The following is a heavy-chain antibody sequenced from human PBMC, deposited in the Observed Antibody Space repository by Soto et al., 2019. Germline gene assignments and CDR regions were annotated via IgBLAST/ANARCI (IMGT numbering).Heavy chain of an antibody. CDR1: GFTFTTYA. D-gene: IGHD2-2*01. CDR2: ISYSGDST. Sequence: EVQLLESGGALIQAGGSLRLSCAASGFTFTTYAMNWVRQAPGKGLEWVSTISYSGDSTYYADSVKGRFTISRDTSRNTLYLQMNSLRAEDTALYYCASRRLDYCSCTSCYVFDYWGQGTLVTVSS. J-gene: IGHJ4*02. CDR3: ASRRLDYCSCTSCYVFDY. V-gene: IGHV3-23*01.